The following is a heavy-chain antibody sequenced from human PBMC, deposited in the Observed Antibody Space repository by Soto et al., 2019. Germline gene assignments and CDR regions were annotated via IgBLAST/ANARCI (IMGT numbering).Heavy chain of an antibody. V-gene: IGHV1-69*13. CDR2: IIPIFGTA. Sequence: SVKVSCKASGGTFSSYAISWVRQAPGQGLEWMGGIIPIFGTANYAQKFQGRVTITADESTSTAYMELSSLRSEDTAVYYCARDYSADGDYVRYYYYGMDVWGQGTTVTVS. D-gene: IGHD4-17*01. CDR3: ARDYSADGDYVRYYYYGMDV. CDR1: GGTFSSYA. J-gene: IGHJ6*02.